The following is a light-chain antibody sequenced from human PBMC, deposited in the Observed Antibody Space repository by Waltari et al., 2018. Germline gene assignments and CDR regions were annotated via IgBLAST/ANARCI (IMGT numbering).Light chain of an antibody. CDR2: RNN. Sequence: QSVLTQPPSASGTPGQRVTISCSGSSSHLGSSFVYWYQQLPGPAPKLLIYRNNQRPSGVPDRFSGSTSGTSASLAISGLRSEDEADYYCVVWDDSLSGRVFGGGTKLTVL. V-gene: IGLV1-47*01. J-gene: IGLJ3*02. CDR3: VVWDDSLSGRV. CDR1: SSHLGSSF.